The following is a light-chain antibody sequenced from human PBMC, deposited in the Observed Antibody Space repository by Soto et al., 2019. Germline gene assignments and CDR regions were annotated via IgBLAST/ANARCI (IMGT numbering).Light chain of an antibody. CDR2: DVS. J-gene: IGKJ1*01. V-gene: IGKV3-15*01. CDR1: ETVSTN. CDR3: QQYNSWPQT. Sequence: TPTPATPSVAPGGRMTPSCRASETVSTNLAWYQQRPGQAPRLLIYDVSTGATGIPARFSGRRSGTEFTLTISSLQSEDLGVYYCQQYNSWPQTFGQGTK.